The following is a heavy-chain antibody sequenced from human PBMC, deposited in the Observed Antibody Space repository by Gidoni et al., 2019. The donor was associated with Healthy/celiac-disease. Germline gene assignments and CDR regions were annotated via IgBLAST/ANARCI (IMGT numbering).Heavy chain of an antibody. J-gene: IGHJ4*02. CDR3: AKDLRWAPGFDY. D-gene: IGHD4-17*01. V-gene: IGHV3-9*01. CDR1: GLPFGDYA. Sequence: EVQLVESGGGLVQPGRSLRLCCAASGLPFGDYAMHWVLPAPGKGLEWVSGISWNSGSIGYADSVKGRFTISRDNAKNSLYLQMNSLRAEDTALYYCAKDLRWAPGFDYWGQGTLVTVSS. CDR2: ISWNSGSI.